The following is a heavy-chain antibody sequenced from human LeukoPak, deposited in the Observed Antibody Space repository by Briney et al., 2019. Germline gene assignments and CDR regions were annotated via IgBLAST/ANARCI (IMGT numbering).Heavy chain of an antibody. CDR2: INPNSGGT. CDR3: ARDQSSGWYHFDY. J-gene: IGHJ4*02. V-gene: IGHV1-2*02. D-gene: IGHD6-19*01. Sequence: ASVKVSCKASGYTFTGYYMHWVRQAPGQGLEWMGWINPNSGGTNYAQKFQGRVTMTRDTSISTAYMELSRLRSDDTAVYCCARDQSSGWYHFDYWGQGTLVTVSS. CDR1: GYTFTGYY.